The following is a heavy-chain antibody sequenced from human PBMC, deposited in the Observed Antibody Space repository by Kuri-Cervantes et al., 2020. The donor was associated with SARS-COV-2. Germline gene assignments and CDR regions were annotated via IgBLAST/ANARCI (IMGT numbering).Heavy chain of an antibody. CDR1: GYTFTSYA. CDR3: AISEAYYDYVWGSYRFDY. CDR2: INAGNGNT. D-gene: IGHD3-16*02. Sequence: ASVKVSCKASGYTFTSYAMHWVRQAPGQRLEWMGWINAGNGNTKYSQKFQGRVTITRDTSASTAYMELSSLRSEDTAVYYCAISEAYYDYVWGSYRFDYWGQGTLVTVSS. V-gene: IGHV1-3*01. J-gene: IGHJ4*02.